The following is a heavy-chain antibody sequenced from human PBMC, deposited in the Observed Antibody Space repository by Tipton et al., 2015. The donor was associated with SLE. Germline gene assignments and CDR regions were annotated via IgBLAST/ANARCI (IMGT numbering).Heavy chain of an antibody. CDR3: ARHGKARSSSWYVNYFQH. CDR2: INHSGST. CDR1: GGSISSRSYY. D-gene: IGHD6-13*01. Sequence: TLSLTCTVSGGSISSRSYYWSWIRQPPGKGLGWIGEINHSGSTNYTPSLKSRVTLSVDTSKNQFSLKLSSVTAADTAVYYCARHGKARSSSWYVNYFQHWGQGTLVTVSS. J-gene: IGHJ1*01. V-gene: IGHV4-39*01.